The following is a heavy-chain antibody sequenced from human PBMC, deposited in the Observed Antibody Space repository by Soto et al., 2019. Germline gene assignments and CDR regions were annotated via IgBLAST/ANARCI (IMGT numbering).Heavy chain of an antibody. J-gene: IGHJ6*02. V-gene: IGHV3-15*07. CDR2: IKSKTDGGTT. D-gene: IGHD1-1*01. CDR1: GFTFSNAW. CDR3: TTDKSTGTSHNRHYYYYGMDV. Sequence: SLRLSCAASGFTFSNAWMNWVRQAPGKGLEWVGRIKSKTDGGTTDYAAPVKGRFTISRDDSKNTLYLQMNSLKTEDTAVYYCTTDKSTGTSHNRHYYYYGMDVWGQGTTVTVSS.